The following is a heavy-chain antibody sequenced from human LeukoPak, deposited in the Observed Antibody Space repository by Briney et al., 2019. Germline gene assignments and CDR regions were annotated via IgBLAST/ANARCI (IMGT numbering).Heavy chain of an antibody. D-gene: IGHD3-3*01. CDR1: GYTFTGYY. CDR2: INPNSGGT. Sequence: ASVKVSCKASGYTFTGYYMHWVRQAPGQGLEWMGWINPNSGGTNYAQKFQGRVTITRDTSASTAYMELSSLRSEDTAVYYCARDPGDGYCDFWSGSYYYYYGMDVWGQGTTVTVSS. CDR3: ARDPGDGYCDFWSGSYYYYYGMDV. J-gene: IGHJ6*02. V-gene: IGHV1-2*02.